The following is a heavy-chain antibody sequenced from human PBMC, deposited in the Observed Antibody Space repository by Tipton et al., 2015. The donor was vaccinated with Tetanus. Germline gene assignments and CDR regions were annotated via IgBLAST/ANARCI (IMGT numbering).Heavy chain of an antibody. J-gene: IGHJ1*01. CDR2: INPNSGGT. CDR3: ARDSGGPNPEYFQH. V-gene: IGHV1-2*04. D-gene: IGHD1-26*01. Sequence: QMQLVQSGAEVKKPGASVKVSCKASGYTFTGYYMHWVRQAPGQGLAWMGWINPNSGGTKYAQKLQGWVTMTRDTSISTAYMELSRLRSDDTAVYYCARDSGGPNPEYFQHWGQGTLVTVSS. CDR1: GYTFTGYY.